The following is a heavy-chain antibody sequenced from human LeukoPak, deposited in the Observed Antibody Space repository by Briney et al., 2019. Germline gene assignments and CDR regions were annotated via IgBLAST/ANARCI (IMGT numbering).Heavy chain of an antibody. CDR1: GFTFDDYA. CDR2: ISWNSGSI. CDR3: AKGKRGDYPPTDDAFDI. Sequence: GGSLRLSCAASGFTFDDYAMHWVRQAPGKGLEWVSGISWNSGSIDYADSVKGRFTISRDNAKNSLYLQMNSLRAEDMALYYCAKGKRGDYPPTDDAFDIWGQGTIVTVSS. V-gene: IGHV3-9*03. D-gene: IGHD4-17*01. J-gene: IGHJ3*02.